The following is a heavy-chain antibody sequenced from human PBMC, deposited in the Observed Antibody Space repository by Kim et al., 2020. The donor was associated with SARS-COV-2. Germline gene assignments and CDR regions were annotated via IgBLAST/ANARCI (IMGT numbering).Heavy chain of an antibody. CDR2: IKEDGSGK. CDR1: GFTLSSYW. V-gene: IGHV3-7*01. D-gene: IGHD1-26*01. CDR3: AREASSTYFSDY. J-gene: IGHJ4*02. Sequence: GGSLRLSCAASGFTLSSYWMSWVRQAPGKGLEWVSNIKEDGSGKYYVDSVKGRFTISRDNARNTLYLQMKSLRAEDTAVYYCAREASSTYFSDYWGQGA.